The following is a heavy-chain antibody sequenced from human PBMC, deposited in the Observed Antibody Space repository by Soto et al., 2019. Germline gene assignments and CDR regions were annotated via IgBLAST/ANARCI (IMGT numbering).Heavy chain of an antibody. CDR3: AKEAAAMNYYYYYMEV. CDR1: GFTFSSYA. J-gene: IGHJ6*03. V-gene: IGHV3-23*01. D-gene: IGHD2-2*01. CDR2: ISSSGNT. Sequence: AGPLRHSCTASGFTFSSYAMSWVRQYPGKGLEWVAVISSSGNTYYADSVKGRFTISRDNSKNLLYLQMNSLRAEDTAIYYCAKEAAAMNYYYYYMEVWGKGTTVTVSS.